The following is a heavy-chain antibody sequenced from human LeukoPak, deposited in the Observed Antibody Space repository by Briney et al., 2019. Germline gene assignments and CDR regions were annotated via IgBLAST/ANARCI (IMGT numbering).Heavy chain of an antibody. CDR1: GFTFNDYA. CDR2: IHHFGISK. D-gene: IGHD3-10*01. J-gene: IGHJ4*02. V-gene: IGHV3-23*01. Sequence: GGSLRLSCAASGFTFNDYAMTWVRHAPGKGLEWVASIHHFGISKYYADSVKGRFAISRDNAKNSLYLRMNSLGAEDTAVYYCARDLTAGSFGYWGQGTLVTVSS. CDR3: ARDLTAGSFGY.